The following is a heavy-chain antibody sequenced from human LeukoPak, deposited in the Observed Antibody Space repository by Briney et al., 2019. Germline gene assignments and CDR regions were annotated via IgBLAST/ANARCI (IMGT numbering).Heavy chain of an antibody. CDR1: GFTFSGSA. D-gene: IGHD3-16*02. CDR3: TGRNDYVWGSYLDN. J-gene: IGHJ4*02. CDR2: IRSKANSYAT. Sequence: GGSLRLSCAASGFTFSGSAMHWVRQASGKGLEWVGRIRSKANSYATAYAASVKGRFTISRDDSKNTAYLQMNSLKTEDTAVYYCTGRNDYVWGSYLDNWGQGTLVTVSS. V-gene: IGHV3-73*01.